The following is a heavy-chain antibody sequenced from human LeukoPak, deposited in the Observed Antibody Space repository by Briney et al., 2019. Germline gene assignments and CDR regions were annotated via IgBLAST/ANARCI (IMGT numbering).Heavy chain of an antibody. CDR1: GYTFTGYF. J-gene: IGHJ4*02. D-gene: IGHD6-19*01. Sequence: ASVKVSCKTSGYTFTGYFLNWVRQAPGQGLEWMGRINPNSGGTNCGQKFQDRVTLTRDTSIATAYTELSSLTSDDTAVYYCARVDASSLAVHYWGQGTLVTVSS. V-gene: IGHV1-2*02. CDR3: ARVDASSLAVHY. CDR2: INPNSGGT.